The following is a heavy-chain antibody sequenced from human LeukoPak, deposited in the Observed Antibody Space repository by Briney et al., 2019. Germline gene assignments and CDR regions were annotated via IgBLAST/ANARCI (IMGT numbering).Heavy chain of an antibody. CDR3: ARAAAGRPQWDYYYGMDV. CDR2: IYYSGST. J-gene: IGHJ6*02. V-gene: IGHV4-61*01. CDR1: GGSISSSSYY. D-gene: IGHD6-13*01. Sequence: SETLSLTCTVSGGSISSSSYYWSWIRQPPGKGLEWIGYIYYSGSTNYNPSLKSRVTISVDTSKNQFSLKLSSVTAADTAVYYCARAAAGRPQWDYYYGMDVWGQGTTVTVSS.